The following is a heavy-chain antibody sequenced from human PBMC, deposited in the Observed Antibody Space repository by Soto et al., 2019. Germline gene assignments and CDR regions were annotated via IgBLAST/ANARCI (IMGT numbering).Heavy chain of an antibody. J-gene: IGHJ5*02. CDR3: ARGLRAGRFDP. V-gene: IGHV4-34*01. CDR2: INHSGST. CDR1: GGSFSGYY. D-gene: IGHD3-10*01. Sequence: QVQLQQWGAGLLKPSETLSLTCAVYGGSFSGYYWSWIRQPPGKGLEWIGEINHSGSTNYNPSLKSRVTRAVDTSKDEVSVKLSSGTGADRGVYYCARGLRAGRFDPWGQGTLVTVSS.